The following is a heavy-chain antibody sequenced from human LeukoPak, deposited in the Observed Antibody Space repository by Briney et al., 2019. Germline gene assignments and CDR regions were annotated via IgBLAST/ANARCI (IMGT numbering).Heavy chain of an antibody. CDR3: AKIGYYYDSGGYYPFDY. J-gene: IGHJ4*02. V-gene: IGHV3-23*01. D-gene: IGHD3-22*01. CDR1: GFTFSSYA. CDR2: LSASGGTT. Sequence: GGSLRLSCAAAGFTFSSYAMSWVRQAPGKGLEWVSGLSASGGTTYYADSVKGRFTISRDSSKNTLYLQMNSLRAEDTAVYYCAKIGYYYDSGGYYPFDYWGQGTLVTVSS.